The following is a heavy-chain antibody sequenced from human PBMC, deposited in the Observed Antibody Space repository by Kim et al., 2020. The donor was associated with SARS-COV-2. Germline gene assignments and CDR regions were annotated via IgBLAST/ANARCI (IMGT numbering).Heavy chain of an antibody. V-gene: IGHV3-21*01. CDR3: ARDILYISSSFDY. J-gene: IGHJ4*02. Sequence: ADSVKGHFTITRENAKNSLYLQKNSLRAEDTAVYYCARDILYISSSFDYWGQGTLVTVAS. D-gene: IGHD6-6*01.